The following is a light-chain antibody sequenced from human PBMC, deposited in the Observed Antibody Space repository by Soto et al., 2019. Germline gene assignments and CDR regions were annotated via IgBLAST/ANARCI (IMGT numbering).Light chain of an antibody. Sequence: EIVMTQSPATLSVSPGERATLSCRASQSVSSYLAWYQHKPGLPPSLLIYDASTRATGIPDRFSGSGSGTDFTLTIRSLQSADFAVYYCQQYSNWPPLYTFGRATKLEIK. CDR2: DAS. J-gene: IGKJ2*01. V-gene: IGKV3-15*01. CDR3: QQYSNWPPLYT. CDR1: QSVSSY.